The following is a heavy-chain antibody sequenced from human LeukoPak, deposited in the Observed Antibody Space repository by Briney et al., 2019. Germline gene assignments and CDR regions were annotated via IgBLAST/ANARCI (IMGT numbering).Heavy chain of an antibody. D-gene: IGHD5-12*01. CDR2: IDDGGSS. J-gene: IGHJ4*02. V-gene: IGHV4-34*01. CDR1: SGSFSGFY. CDR3: ARLGDSGYDYWRFDS. Sequence: SETLSLTCAVYSGSFSGFYWSWIRQPPGKGLELFGEIDDGGSSKHNPSLKSRVTISVDPSKNQFSLKLTSVTAADTAVYYCARLGDSGYDYWRFDSWGQGTPVIVSS.